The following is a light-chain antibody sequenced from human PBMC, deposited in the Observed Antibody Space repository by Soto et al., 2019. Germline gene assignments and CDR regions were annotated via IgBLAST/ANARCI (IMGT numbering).Light chain of an antibody. CDR2: KAS. CDR1: QTMSSW. CDR3: QHSNSYSEA. Sequence: DIQMTQSPSTLSGSVGDRVTITCRARQTMSSWLAWYQQKPGKARKLLIYKASTLNSGVPSRFSGSGSGTEFTLTIRSLQPDDFAPYYCQHSNSYSEAFGQGTKV. J-gene: IGKJ1*01. V-gene: IGKV1-5*03.